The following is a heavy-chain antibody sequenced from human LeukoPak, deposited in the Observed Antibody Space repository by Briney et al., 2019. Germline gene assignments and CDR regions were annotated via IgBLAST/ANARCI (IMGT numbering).Heavy chain of an antibody. J-gene: IGHJ4*02. V-gene: IGHV1-2*02. Sequence: ASVKVSCKASGYTFTVQYMHWVRQAPGQGLEWIGLIKPNSGATSYAQQYQGRVTMTRDTSINTAYMDLSSLTPDDTAVYYCARAFVEMATKPVDYWGQGTLVTVSS. CDR1: GYTFTVQY. D-gene: IGHD5-24*01. CDR3: ARAFVEMATKPVDY. CDR2: IKPNSGAT.